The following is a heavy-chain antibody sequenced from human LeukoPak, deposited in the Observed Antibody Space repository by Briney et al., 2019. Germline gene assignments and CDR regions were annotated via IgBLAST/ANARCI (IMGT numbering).Heavy chain of an antibody. J-gene: IGHJ4*02. V-gene: IGHV3-13*01. CDR3: AKDRREYSSSWYGDY. CDR1: TFTFINSD. CDR2: IGAAGDS. Sequence: GGSLRLSCAALTFTFINSDMHWVRQGTGKGLAWVSGIGAAGDSFFPGSVKGRFTISRDNSKNTLYLQMNSLRAEDTAVYYCAKDRREYSSSWYGDYWGQGTLVTVSS. D-gene: IGHD6-13*01.